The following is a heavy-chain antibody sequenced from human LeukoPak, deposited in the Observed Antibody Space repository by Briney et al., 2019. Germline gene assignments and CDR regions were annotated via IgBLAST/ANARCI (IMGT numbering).Heavy chain of an antibody. CDR2: ISSSSSYI. Sequence: GGSLRLSCAASGFTFSSYSMNWVRQAPGKGLEWVSSISSSSSYIYYADSVKGRFTISRDNAKNSLYLQMNSLRAEDTAVYYCAREHPAAGIDYWGQGTLVTVSS. CDR3: AREHPAAGIDY. CDR1: GFTFSSYS. V-gene: IGHV3-21*01. D-gene: IGHD6-13*01. J-gene: IGHJ4*02.